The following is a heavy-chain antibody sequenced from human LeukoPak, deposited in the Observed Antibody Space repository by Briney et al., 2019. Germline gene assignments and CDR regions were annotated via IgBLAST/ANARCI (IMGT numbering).Heavy chain of an antibody. CDR3: ARDLRVVVTAIFDF. CDR2: IYYRVTS. CDR1: GDSISTYY. J-gene: IGHJ4*02. V-gene: IGHV4-59*01. Sequence: SETLSLTCTVSGDSISTYYWSWIRQPPGKGLEWIGYIYYRVTSDYNPSLKSRVTMSVDMSTRQISLKLSSVTAADTAVYYCARDLRVVVTAIFDFWGQGTLVTVSS. D-gene: IGHD2-21*02.